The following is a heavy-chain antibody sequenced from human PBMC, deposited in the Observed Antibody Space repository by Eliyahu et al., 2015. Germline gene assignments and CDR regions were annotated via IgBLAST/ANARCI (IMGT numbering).Heavy chain of an antibody. J-gene: IGHJ4*02. Sequence: QVQLVESGGGVVQTGXSXRXXCAASGFTXXRFGMHWVRXAPGXGLEWVAVISYDGSNKYYADSMKGRFTISRDNSKNTLYLQMNSLRTEDTAVYYCAKEDGRLGYFDYWGQGTLVTVSS. D-gene: IGHD1-26*01. V-gene: IGHV3-30*18. CDR2: ISYDGSNK. CDR1: GFTXXRFG. CDR3: AKEDGRLGYFDY.